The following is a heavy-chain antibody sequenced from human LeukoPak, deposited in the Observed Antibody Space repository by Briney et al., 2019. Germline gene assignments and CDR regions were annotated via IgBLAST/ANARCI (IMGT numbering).Heavy chain of an antibody. CDR3: ARDSSYCSSTSCRPMDV. CDR1: GYTFTSYG. CDR2: ISAYNGNT. Sequence: ASVKVSYKASGYTFTSYGISWVRQAPGQGLEWMGWISAYNGNTNYAQKLQGRVTMTTDTSTSTAYMELRNLRSDDTAVYYCARDSSYCSSTSCRPMDVWGQGTTVTVSS. V-gene: IGHV1-18*01. J-gene: IGHJ6*02. D-gene: IGHD2-2*01.